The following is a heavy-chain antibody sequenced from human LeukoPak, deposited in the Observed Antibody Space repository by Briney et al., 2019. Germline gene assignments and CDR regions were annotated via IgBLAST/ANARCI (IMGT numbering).Heavy chain of an antibody. D-gene: IGHD3-9*01. Sequence: GGSLRLSCAASGFTFSSIAMSWVRQAPDKGLEWVSTISGSGGGTYYADSVKGRFTISRDNAKNSLSLQMNSLRADDAAVYYCARASSKQLAGYLPDGFDIWGQGTMVTVSS. CDR1: GFTFSSIA. V-gene: IGHV3-23*01. CDR3: ARASSKQLAGYLPDGFDI. CDR2: ISGSGGGT. J-gene: IGHJ3*02.